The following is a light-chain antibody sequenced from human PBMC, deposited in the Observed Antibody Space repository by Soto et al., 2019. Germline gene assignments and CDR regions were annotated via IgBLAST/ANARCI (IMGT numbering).Light chain of an antibody. Sequence: EIVLTQSPGTLSLSPGERATLSCRASQSVSSSYLAWYQQKPGQAPRLLIYGAYSRATGIPDRFSGSGSGTDFTLTISRLEPEDFAVYYCQQYGISGTFGQGTKVEIK. V-gene: IGKV3-20*01. J-gene: IGKJ1*01. CDR1: QSVSSSY. CDR2: GAY. CDR3: QQYGISGT.